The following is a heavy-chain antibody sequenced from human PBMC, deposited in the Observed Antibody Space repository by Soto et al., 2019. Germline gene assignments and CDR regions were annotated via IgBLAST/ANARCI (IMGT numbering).Heavy chain of an antibody. CDR1: GYTFTGYY. D-gene: IGHD6-13*01. CDR2: INPNSGGT. V-gene: IGHV1-2*04. CDR3: ARRGVSAASTLAFDI. J-gene: IGHJ3*02. Sequence: QVQLVQSGAEVKKPGASVKVSCKASGYTFTGYYMHWVRQAPGQGLEWMGWINPNSGGTNYAQKFQGWVTITRDTSISTAYMELSRLRSDDTAVYYSARRGVSAASTLAFDIWGQGTMVTVSS.